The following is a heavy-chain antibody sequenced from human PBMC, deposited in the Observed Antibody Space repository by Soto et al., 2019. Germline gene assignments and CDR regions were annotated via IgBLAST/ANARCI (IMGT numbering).Heavy chain of an antibody. V-gene: IGHV3-72*01. Sequence: VESGGGLVQPGGSLRLSCAASGFTFSDHYMDWVRQAPGKGLEWVGRSRNKANGYTTEYAASVKGRFTISRDDSKSSLFLQMDSLETEDTAVYYCARYCTGGGGTFDIWGQGTMVTVSS. CDR3: ARYCTGGGGTFDI. D-gene: IGHD2-8*02. CDR2: SRNKANGYTT. CDR1: GFTFSDHY. J-gene: IGHJ3*02.